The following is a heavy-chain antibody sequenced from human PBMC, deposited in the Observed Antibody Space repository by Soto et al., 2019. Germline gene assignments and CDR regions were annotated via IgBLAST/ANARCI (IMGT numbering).Heavy chain of an antibody. V-gene: IGHV1-18*04. CDR3: ARDRHGMEFDY. Sequence: QVQLVQYGAEVKKPGASVKVSCKASGYTFSSYGISWVRQAPGQGLEWMGWINAYNGNTNYAQKLQGRVTMTTDTSTSTAYMELWSLRSDDTAVYCCARDRHGMEFDYWGQGTLVTVSS. CDR1: GYTFSSYG. J-gene: IGHJ4*02. CDR2: INAYNGNT. D-gene: IGHD1-1*01.